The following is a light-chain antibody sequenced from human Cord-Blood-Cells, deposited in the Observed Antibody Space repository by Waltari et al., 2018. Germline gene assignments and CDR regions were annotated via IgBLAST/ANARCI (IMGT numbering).Light chain of an antibody. V-gene: IGKV2-28*01. Sequence: DIVMTQSPLSLPVTPGEPASISCRSSQSLLHSNGYNSLDWYLQKPGQSPQLLRSLGSNRASGVPDRFSGSGSGTDFTLKISRVEAEDVGVYYCMQALQTPITFGQGTRLEIK. J-gene: IGKJ5*01. CDR3: MQALQTPIT. CDR2: LGS. CDR1: QSLLHSNGYNS.